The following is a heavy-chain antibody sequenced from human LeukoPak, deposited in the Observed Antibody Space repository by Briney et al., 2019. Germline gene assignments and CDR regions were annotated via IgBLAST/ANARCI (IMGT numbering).Heavy chain of an antibody. J-gene: IGHJ5*02. CDR2: INTDGSRT. V-gene: IGHV3-74*01. Sequence: GGSLRLSCVASGFTFSNYWMHWVRQVPGKGLVWVSRINTDGSRTTYADYVKGRFTISRDNGNNTLYLQMNSLRAEDTAVYYCARDPGVTPDPGVTQVRALDPWGQGTLVTVSS. CDR3: ARDPGVTPDPGVTQVRALDP. CDR1: GFTFSNYW. D-gene: IGHD3-10*01.